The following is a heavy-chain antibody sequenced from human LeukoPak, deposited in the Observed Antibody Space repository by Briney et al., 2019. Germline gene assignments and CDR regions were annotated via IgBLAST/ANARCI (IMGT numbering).Heavy chain of an antibody. D-gene: IGHD4-17*01. CDR3: ARSYADPHFDY. CDR2: INHSGST. V-gene: IGHV4-34*01. J-gene: IGHJ4*02. CDR1: GGSISSYY. Sequence: PSETLSLTCTVSGGSISSYYWSWLRQPPGKGLEWIGEINHSGSTNYNPSLKSRVTISVDTSKNQFSLKLSSVTAADTAVYYCARSYADPHFDYWGQGTLVTVSS.